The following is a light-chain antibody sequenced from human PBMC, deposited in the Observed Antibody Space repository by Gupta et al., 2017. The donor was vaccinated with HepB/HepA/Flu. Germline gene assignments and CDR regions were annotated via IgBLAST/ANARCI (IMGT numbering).Light chain of an antibody. CDR2: DDR. CDR3: QVWDRLSDHVV. J-gene: IGLJ2*01. V-gene: IGLV3-21*03. Sequence: SYVLTQSPSVSVAPGKTARITCGGNDIGTKNVHWYQQRPGQAPVLVIYDDRDRPSGIPERISGSNSGNTATLTIXRXEAGDEXDYYCQVWDRLSDHVVLGGGTKLTVL. CDR1: DIGTKN.